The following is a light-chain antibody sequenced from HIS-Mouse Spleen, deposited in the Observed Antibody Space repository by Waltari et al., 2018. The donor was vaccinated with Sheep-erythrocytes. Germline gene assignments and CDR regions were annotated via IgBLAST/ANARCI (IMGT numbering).Light chain of an antibody. J-gene: IGLJ2*01. V-gene: IGLV3-19*01. CDR1: SLRSYY. Sequence: SSELTQDPAVSVALGQTVRITCPGDSLRSYYASWFPQKPGQGPVLVIYGKNNRPSGIPDRFPGASSGNTASLTITGAQAEDEADFYCNSRDSSGNHLGVVFGGGTKLTVL. CDR2: GKN. CDR3: NSRDSSGNHLGVV.